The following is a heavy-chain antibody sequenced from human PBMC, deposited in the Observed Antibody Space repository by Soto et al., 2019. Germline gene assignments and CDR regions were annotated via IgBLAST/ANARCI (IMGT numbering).Heavy chain of an antibody. J-gene: IGHJ4*02. D-gene: IGHD3-3*01. CDR2: IIPIFGTA. Sequence: ASVKVSCKASGGTFSSYAISWVRQAPGQGLEWMGGIIPIFGTANYAQKFQGRVTITADKSTSTAYMELSSLRSEDTAVYYCARGHIMVEYYDFWSLLSPFDYWGQGTLVTVSS. CDR1: GGTFSSYA. CDR3: ARGHIMVEYYDFWSLLSPFDY. V-gene: IGHV1-69*06.